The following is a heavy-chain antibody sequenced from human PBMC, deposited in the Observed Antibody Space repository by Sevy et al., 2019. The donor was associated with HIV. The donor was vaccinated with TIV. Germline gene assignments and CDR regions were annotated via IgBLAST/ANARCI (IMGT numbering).Heavy chain of an antibody. V-gene: IGHV3-48*03. J-gene: IGHJ4*02. CDR1: GFTFSDYE. D-gene: IGHD3-22*01. Sequence: GGSLRLSCAASGFTFSDYEMTWVRQAPGKGLEWISFISRSGSTIYYADSLKGRFTISRDNAKNSLYLQMNSLRAEDTAVYYCARGLGYYDNINYSLFDYWGQRTLVTVSS. CDR2: ISRSGSTI. CDR3: ARGLGYYDNINYSLFDY.